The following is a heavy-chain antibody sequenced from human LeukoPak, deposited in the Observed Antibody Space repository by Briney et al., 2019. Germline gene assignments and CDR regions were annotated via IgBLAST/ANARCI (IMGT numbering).Heavy chain of an antibody. J-gene: IGHJ4*02. CDR1: GVTFSNYD. Sequence: GGSLRLSCVAAGVTFSNYDMCCARQAPGKGLEWVAVISYDGSNRYYADSVNGRFTISRDNSKNTLYLQMNSLRAEDTAVYYCANSREEALPAPGTGHIDYWGQGTLVTVSS. CDR3: ANSREEALPAPGTGHIDY. V-gene: IGHV3-30*18. CDR2: ISYDGSNR. D-gene: IGHD2-2*01.